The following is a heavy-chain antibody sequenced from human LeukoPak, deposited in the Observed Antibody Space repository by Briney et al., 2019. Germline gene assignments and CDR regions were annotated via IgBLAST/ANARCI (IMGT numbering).Heavy chain of an antibody. Sequence: GGSLRLSCAGSGFTFSTYWMHWVRQAPGKGLVWVSQINTDGNSTTYADSVKGRFTVSRDNAKNTLYLQMNSLRAEDTAVYYCARELASGDWGQGTLVTVSS. J-gene: IGHJ4*02. V-gene: IGHV3-74*01. CDR2: INTDGNST. CDR1: GFTFSTYW. D-gene: IGHD6-13*01. CDR3: ARELASGD.